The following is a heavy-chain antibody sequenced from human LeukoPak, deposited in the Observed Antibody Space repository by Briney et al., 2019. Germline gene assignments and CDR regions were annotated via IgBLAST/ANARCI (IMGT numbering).Heavy chain of an antibody. V-gene: IGHV4-59*11. CDR3: ARDLGGVFYYYYGMDV. J-gene: IGHJ6*02. CDR2: IYYIGAT. CDR1: GDSISGHY. Sequence: PSETLSLTCTVSGDSISGHYWSWIRQPPGKGLEWIGYIYYIGATNYNPSLKSRVTISLDTSKNQVSLKLSSVTAADTAVYYCARDLGGVFYYYYGMDVWGQGTTVTVSS. D-gene: IGHD3-16*01.